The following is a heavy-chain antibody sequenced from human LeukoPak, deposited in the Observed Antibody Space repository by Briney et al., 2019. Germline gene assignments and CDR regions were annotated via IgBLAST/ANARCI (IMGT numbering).Heavy chain of an antibody. D-gene: IGHD3-22*01. CDR3: ASETYYYDSSGQKAGPGDY. V-gene: IGHV3-30-3*01. CDR2: ISYDGSNK. CDR1: GFTFSSYA. Sequence: GGSLRLSCAASGFTFSSYAMHWVRQAPGKGLEWVAVISYDGSNKYYADSVKGRFTISRDNSKNTLYLQMNSLRAEDTAVYYCASETYYYDSSGQKAGPGDYWGQGTLVTVSS. J-gene: IGHJ4*02.